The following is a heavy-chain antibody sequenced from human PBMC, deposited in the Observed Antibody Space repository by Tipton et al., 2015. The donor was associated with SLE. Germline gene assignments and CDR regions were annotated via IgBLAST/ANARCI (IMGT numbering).Heavy chain of an antibody. J-gene: IGHJ4*02. D-gene: IGHD3-16*01. CDR1: GGSISSSSYY. CDR3: ARGGGSGESQPGDFDY. V-gene: IGHV4-39*01. Sequence: TLSLTCTVSGGSISSSSYYWGWIRQPPGKGLEWIGSIYYSGSTYYNPSLKSRVTISVDTSKNQFSLKLSSVTAADTAVYYCARGGGSGESQPGDFDYRGQGTLVTVSS. CDR2: IYYSGST.